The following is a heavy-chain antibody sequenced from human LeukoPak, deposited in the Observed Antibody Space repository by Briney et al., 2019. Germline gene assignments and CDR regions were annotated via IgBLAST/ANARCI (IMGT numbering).Heavy chain of an antibody. CDR3: ARFGPSGSYYEHAFDI. D-gene: IGHD1-26*01. J-gene: IGHJ3*02. V-gene: IGHV4-28*01. CDR2: IYYSGST. Sequence: SETLSLTCAVSGYSISSSNWWGWIRQPPGTGLEWIGYIYYSGSTYYNPSLKSRVTMSVDTSKNQFSLKLSSVTAVDTAVYYCARFGPSGSYYEHAFDIWGQGTMVTVSS. CDR1: GYSISSSNW.